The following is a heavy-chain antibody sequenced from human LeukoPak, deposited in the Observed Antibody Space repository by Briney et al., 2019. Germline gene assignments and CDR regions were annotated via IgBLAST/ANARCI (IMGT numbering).Heavy chain of an antibody. Sequence: SETLSLTCTVSGGSISSGSYYWSWIRQPAGKGLEWIGRIYTSGSTNYNPSLKSRVTISVDTSKNQFSLKLSSVTAADTAVYYCASTRKDSSSFPFDYWGQGTLVTVSS. D-gene: IGHD6-6*01. CDR2: IYTSGST. CDR1: GGSISSGSYY. V-gene: IGHV4-61*02. J-gene: IGHJ4*02. CDR3: ASTRKDSSSFPFDY.